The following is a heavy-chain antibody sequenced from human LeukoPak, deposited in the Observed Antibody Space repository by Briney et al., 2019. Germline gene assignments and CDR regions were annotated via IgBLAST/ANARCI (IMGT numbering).Heavy chain of an antibody. CDR2: ISDSGGST. CDR3: AKDLKGYNYGYFDF. J-gene: IGHJ4*02. Sequence: PGGSLRLSCAASGFTFSSYGMHWVRQAPGKGLEWVSAISDSGGSTHYADSVKGRFTISRDNSKNTLYLQMNSLRAEDTAIYYCAKDLKGYNYGYFDFWGQGTLVTVSS. D-gene: IGHD5-18*01. CDR1: GFTFSSYG. V-gene: IGHV3-23*01.